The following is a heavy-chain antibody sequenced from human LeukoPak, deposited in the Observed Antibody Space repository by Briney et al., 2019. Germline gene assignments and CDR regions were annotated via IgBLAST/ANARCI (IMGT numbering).Heavy chain of an antibody. V-gene: IGHV3-23*01. CDR3: ANGLNYDYVWGSYRFDY. CDR2: ISGSGGST. Sequence: GGSLRLSCAASGFTFSSYAMSWVRQAPGKGLEWVSAISGSGGSTYYADSVKGRFTISRDNSKNTLYLQMNSRRAEDTAVYYCANGLNYDYVWGSYRFDYWGQGTLVTVSS. D-gene: IGHD3-16*02. CDR1: GFTFSSYA. J-gene: IGHJ4*02.